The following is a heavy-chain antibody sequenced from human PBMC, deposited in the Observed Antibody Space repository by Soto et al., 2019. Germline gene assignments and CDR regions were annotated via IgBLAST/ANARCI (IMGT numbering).Heavy chain of an antibody. CDR1: GFTFGNYW. V-gene: IGHV3-74*01. J-gene: IGHJ3*02. CDR3: AKSHTVLRFLEWFPDHDAFDI. CDR2: IRGDGSMT. D-gene: IGHD3-3*01. Sequence: GGSLRLSCAASGFTFGNYWMHWVRQAPGKGLAWVSRIRGDGSMTNYADSVKGRFTISRDNSKNTLYLQMNSLRAEDTAVYYCAKSHTVLRFLEWFPDHDAFDIWGQGTMVTVSS.